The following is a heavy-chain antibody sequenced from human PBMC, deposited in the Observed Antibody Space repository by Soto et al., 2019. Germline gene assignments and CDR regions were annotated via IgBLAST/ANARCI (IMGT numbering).Heavy chain of an antibody. J-gene: IGHJ4*02. V-gene: IGHV4-34*01. Sequence: QVLLQQWGAGLLKPSETLSLTCAVYGGSFSAYYWSWIRQPPGKGLEWIGEINHSGSTNYNPSLKSLVTISVDTSKNQFSLKLSSVTAADTAVYYCARTSRFEYWGQGTLVTVSS. CDR2: INHSGST. D-gene: IGHD6-6*01. CDR1: GGSFSAYY. CDR3: ARTSRFEY.